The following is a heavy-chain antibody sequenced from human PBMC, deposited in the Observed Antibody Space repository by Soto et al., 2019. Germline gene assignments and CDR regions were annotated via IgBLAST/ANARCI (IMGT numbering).Heavy chain of an antibody. CDR1: GGTFSTYS. CDR2: IIPSFGAA. D-gene: IGHD2-2*01. Sequence: QVQLVQFGAEVKKPGSSVKVSCKASGGTFSTYSINWVRQAPGQGLEWMGGIIPSFGAANYAQKFQGRVTITADESTSTAYMELGRLRSEDTAVYYCARDVRHCISASCPLNYYGMDVWGQGTTVTVSS. J-gene: IGHJ6*02. CDR3: ARDVRHCISASCPLNYYGMDV. V-gene: IGHV1-69*12.